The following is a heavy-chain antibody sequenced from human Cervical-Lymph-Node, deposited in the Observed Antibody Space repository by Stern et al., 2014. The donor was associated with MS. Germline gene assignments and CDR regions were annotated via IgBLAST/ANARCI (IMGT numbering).Heavy chain of an antibody. V-gene: IGHV4-39*01. CDR3: ARHSPGGYYGDWYFDL. CDR2: IYYSGST. D-gene: IGHD1-26*01. J-gene: IGHJ2*01. CDR1: GGSISRSSYF. Sequence: QVQLQESGPGLVKPSETLSLTCTVSGGSISRSSYFWGWIRQPPGKGLEWIGSIYYSGSTYYNPSLKSRANISVDTSKNQFSVRVASVTAADTAVYYCARHSPGGYYGDWYFDLWGRGTLVTVSS.